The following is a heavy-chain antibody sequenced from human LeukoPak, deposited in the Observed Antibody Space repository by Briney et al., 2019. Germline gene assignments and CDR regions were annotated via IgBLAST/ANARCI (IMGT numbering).Heavy chain of an antibody. CDR3: AKAGAMILQHYFDY. V-gene: IGHV3-30*02. Sequence: QPWGSLRLSCAASGFTFSSYEMNWVRQAPGKGLEWVAFIRFDGSDRYYTDSVKGRFTLYRDISRNTLYLQMNSLRADDTAVYYCAKAGAMILQHYFDYWGQGTLVTVSS. CDR2: IRFDGSDR. CDR1: GFTFSSYE. J-gene: IGHJ4*02. D-gene: IGHD3-22*01.